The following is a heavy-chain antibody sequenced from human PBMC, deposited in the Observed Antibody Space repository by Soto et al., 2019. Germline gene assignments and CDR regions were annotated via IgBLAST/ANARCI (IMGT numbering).Heavy chain of an antibody. CDR2: IGEDGSEK. V-gene: IGHV3-7*03. Sequence: PGGSLRLSCTASGFTFSTYWISWVRQAPGMGLEWVANIGEDGSEKYYVDSVKGRFTISRDNAKNSLYLQMNSLRADDTAVYYCARGSGGHNYYYGMDVWGQGTTVTVSS. CDR1: GFTFSTYW. J-gene: IGHJ6*02. CDR3: ARGSGGHNYYYGMDV. D-gene: IGHD2-15*01.